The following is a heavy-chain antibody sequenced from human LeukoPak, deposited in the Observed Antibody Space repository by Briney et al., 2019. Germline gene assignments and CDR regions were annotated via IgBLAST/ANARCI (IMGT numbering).Heavy chain of an antibody. J-gene: IGHJ4*02. CDR3: AKDHYGSVSHYDY. D-gene: IGHD3-10*01. CDR2: IRYDGSNK. V-gene: IGHV3-30*02. CDR1: GFTFISYG. Sequence: GGSLRLSCVASGFTFISYGMHWVRQAPGKGLEWVVFIRYDGSNKYYADSVNGRITVSEDNSKNTVYLEMNSLKGEDTAVYYCAKDHYGSVSHYDYWGQGTLVTVSS.